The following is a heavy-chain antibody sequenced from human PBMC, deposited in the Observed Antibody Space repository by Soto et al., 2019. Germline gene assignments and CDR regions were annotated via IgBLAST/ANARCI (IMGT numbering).Heavy chain of an antibody. Sequence: PSETLSLTCAVYGGSFSGYYWSWIRQPPGKGLEWIGEINHSGSTNYNPSLKSRVTISVDTSKNQFSLKLSSVTAADTAVYYCARVRIGTVVARPHYYMHVWCKGTTVSGSS. CDR3: ARVRIGTVVARPHYYMHV. CDR2: INHSGST. D-gene: IGHD1-1*01. CDR1: GGSFSGYY. J-gene: IGHJ6*03. V-gene: IGHV4-34*01.